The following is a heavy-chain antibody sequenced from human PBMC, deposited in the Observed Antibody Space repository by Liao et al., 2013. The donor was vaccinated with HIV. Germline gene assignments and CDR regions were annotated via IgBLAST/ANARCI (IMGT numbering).Heavy chain of an antibody. CDR2: IYTSGST. D-gene: IGHD3/OR15-3a*01. CDR3: AGKWGDWADAFDI. Sequence: QVQLQESGPGLVKPSQTLSLTCTVSGGSISSGSYYWSWIRQPAGKGLEWIGRIYTSGSTNYNPSLKSRVTISVDTSKNQFSLKLSSVTAADTAVYYCAGKWGDWADAFDIWGQGTMVTVSS. CDR1: GGSISSGSYY. J-gene: IGHJ3*02. V-gene: IGHV4-61*02.